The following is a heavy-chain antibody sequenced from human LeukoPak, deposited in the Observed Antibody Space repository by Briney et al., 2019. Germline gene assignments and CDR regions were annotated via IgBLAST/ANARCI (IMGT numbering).Heavy chain of an antibody. Sequence: GGSLRLSCAASGFTFSSHGMHWVRQAPGKGLEWVAVISYDGSNKYYADSVKGRFTISRDNSKNTLYLQMNSLRAEDTAVYYCAKVRGWFGELFPPPDYWGQGTLVTVSS. CDR2: ISYDGSNK. D-gene: IGHD3-10*01. CDR3: AKVRGWFGELFPPPDY. CDR1: GFTFSSHG. V-gene: IGHV3-30*18. J-gene: IGHJ4*02.